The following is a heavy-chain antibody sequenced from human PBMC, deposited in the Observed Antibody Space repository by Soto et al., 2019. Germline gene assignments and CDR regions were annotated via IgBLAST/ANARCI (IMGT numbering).Heavy chain of an antibody. V-gene: IGHV3-30*18. D-gene: IGHD1-26*01. CDR1: GVTFSSYG. CDR2: ISYDGSNK. J-gene: IGHJ4*02. Sequence: GGSLRLSCAASGVTFSSYGMHWVRQAPGKGLEWVAVISYDGSNKYYADSVKGRFTISRDNSKNTLYLQMNSLRAEDTAVYYCAKDISGGYYDFDYWGQGTLVTVSS. CDR3: AKDISGGYYDFDY.